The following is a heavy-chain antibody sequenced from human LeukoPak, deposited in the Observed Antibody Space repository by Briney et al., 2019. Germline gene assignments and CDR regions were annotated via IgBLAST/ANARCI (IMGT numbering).Heavy chain of an antibody. D-gene: IGHD2-15*01. CDR1: GGSISSYY. V-gene: IGHV4-59*08. CDR3: ARGRDTVSTPFDY. Sequence: SETLSLTCTVSGGSISSYYWNWIRQPPGKGLEWIGYIYYTGSTNYNPSLKSRVTISVDTSKNQLSLKVNSVTAADTAVYYCARGRDTVSTPFDYWGQGTLVTVSS. CDR2: IYYTGST. J-gene: IGHJ4*02.